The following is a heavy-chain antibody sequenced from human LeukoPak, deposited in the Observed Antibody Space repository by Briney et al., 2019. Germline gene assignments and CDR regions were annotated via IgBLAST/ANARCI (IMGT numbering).Heavy chain of an antibody. CDR1: GFTFSSYS. CDR2: ISSSSSYI. V-gene: IGHV3-21*01. Sequence: GGSLRLSCAASGFTFSSYSVNWVRPAPGKGLEWVSSISSSSSYIYYADSVKGRFTISRDNAKNSLYLQMNSLRAEDTAVYYCARDRRAGSAYGMDVWGQGTTVTVSS. J-gene: IGHJ6*02. CDR3: ARDRRAGSAYGMDV. D-gene: IGHD6-19*01.